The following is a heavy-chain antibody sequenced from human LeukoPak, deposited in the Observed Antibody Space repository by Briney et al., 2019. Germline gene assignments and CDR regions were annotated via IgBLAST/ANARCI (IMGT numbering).Heavy chain of an antibody. J-gene: IGHJ4*02. CDR3: ARETYFDY. CDR1: GFTFSSYE. CDR2: ISSSGSTI. V-gene: IGHV3-48*03. Sequence: PGGSLRLSCVASGFTFSSYEMSWVRQAPGKRLEWLSYISSSGSTIYYADFVKGRFTISRDNAKNSVYLQMNSLRAEDTAVYYCARETYFDYWGQGTLLTVSS.